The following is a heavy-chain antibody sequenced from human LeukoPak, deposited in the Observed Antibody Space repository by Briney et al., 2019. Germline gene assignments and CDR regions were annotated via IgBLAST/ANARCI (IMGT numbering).Heavy chain of an antibody. Sequence: SETLSLTCSVSGGSISSSGHYWGWIRQSPEKGLDWIGSIYSNGNTYYNPSVKSRVTISVDTSKNQFSLKLTSVTAAETAVYYCTRSATVTTGYFDYWGQGALVTVSS. J-gene: IGHJ4*02. CDR3: TRSATVTTGYFDY. CDR1: GGSISSSGHY. CDR2: IYSNGNT. D-gene: IGHD4-17*01. V-gene: IGHV4-39*07.